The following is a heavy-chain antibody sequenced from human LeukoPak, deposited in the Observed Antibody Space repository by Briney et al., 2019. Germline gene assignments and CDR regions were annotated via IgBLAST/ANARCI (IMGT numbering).Heavy chain of an antibody. CDR1: GFTFSDYY. CDR2: ISSSGSTI. Sequence: PGGSLRLSCAASGFTFSDYYMSWIRQAPGKGLDWVSYISSSGSTIYYADSVKGRFTISRDNAKNSLYLQMNSLRAEDTAVYYCARGNNWNYENWFDPWGQGTLVTVSS. J-gene: IGHJ5*02. V-gene: IGHV3-11*04. D-gene: IGHD1-7*01. CDR3: ARGNNWNYENWFDP.